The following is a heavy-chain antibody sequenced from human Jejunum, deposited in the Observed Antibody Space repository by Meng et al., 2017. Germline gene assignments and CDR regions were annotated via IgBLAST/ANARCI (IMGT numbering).Heavy chain of an antibody. CDR2: FTRGGTT. CDR3: ARHEVDFDN. D-gene: IGHD1-26*01. V-gene: IGHV4-34*01. Sequence: QVHLQEWDAGLLKPSETLSLTCAVYGGSISGYFWSWIRQAPGEGLEWVGEFTRGGTTNYNPSLKSRVTISADTSKNQFSLTLSSVSAADTAVYYCARHEVDFDNWGQGTLVTVSS. CDR1: GGSISGYF. J-gene: IGHJ4*02.